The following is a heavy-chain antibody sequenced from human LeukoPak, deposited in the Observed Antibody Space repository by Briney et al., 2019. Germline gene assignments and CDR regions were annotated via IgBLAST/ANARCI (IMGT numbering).Heavy chain of an antibody. Sequence: SETLSLTCTVSGGSISSYFWSWIRQPPGKGLEWIGYIYDSGSTNYNPSLKSRVTISVDTSKNQFSLKLSSVTAADTAVYYCARAIKYSYGSYYYYYYYMDVWGKGTTVTVSS. D-gene: IGHD5-18*01. CDR2: IYDSGST. CDR3: ARAIKYSYGSYYYYYYYMDV. J-gene: IGHJ6*03. V-gene: IGHV4-59*01. CDR1: GGSISSYF.